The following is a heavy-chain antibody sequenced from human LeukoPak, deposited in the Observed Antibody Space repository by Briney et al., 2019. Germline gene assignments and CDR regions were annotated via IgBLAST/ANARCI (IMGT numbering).Heavy chain of an antibody. CDR1: GYTFTSYG. CDR3: ARDGSGYCSSTSCYHYYYYMDV. J-gene: IGHJ6*03. V-gene: IGHV1-18*01. Sequence: GASVKVSCKASGYTFTSYGISWVRQAPGQGLEWMGWISAYNGNTNYAQKLQGRVTMTTDTSTSTAYMELRSLRSDDTAVYYCARDGSGYCSSTSCYHYYYYMDVWGKGTTVTVSS. CDR2: ISAYNGNT. D-gene: IGHD2-2*01.